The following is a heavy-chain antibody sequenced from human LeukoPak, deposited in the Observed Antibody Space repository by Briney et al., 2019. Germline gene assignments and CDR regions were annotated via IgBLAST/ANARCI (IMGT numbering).Heavy chain of an antibody. J-gene: IGHJ4*02. Sequence: SETLSLTCTVSGGSISSSNWWSWVRQPPGKGLEWIGEIYHSGSTNYNPSLKSRVTISVDKSKNQFSLKLSSVTAADTSVYYCARGSYGPGYFDYWGQGTLVTVSS. D-gene: IGHD1-26*01. CDR1: GGSISSSNW. CDR2: IYHSGST. CDR3: ARGSYGPGYFDY. V-gene: IGHV4-4*02.